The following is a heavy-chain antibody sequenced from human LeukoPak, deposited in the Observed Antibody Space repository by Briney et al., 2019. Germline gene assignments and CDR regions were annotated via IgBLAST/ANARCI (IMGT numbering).Heavy chain of an antibody. D-gene: IGHD4-17*01. CDR3: ARGDYGDPFDY. V-gene: IGHV3-33*01. Sequence: PGRSLRLSCAASGFTFSSYGMHWVRQAPGKGLEWVAVIWYDGSNKYYADSAKGRFTISRDNSKNTLYLQMNSLGAEDTAVYYCARGDYGDPFDYWGQGTLVTVSS. J-gene: IGHJ4*02. CDR1: GFTFSSYG. CDR2: IWYDGSNK.